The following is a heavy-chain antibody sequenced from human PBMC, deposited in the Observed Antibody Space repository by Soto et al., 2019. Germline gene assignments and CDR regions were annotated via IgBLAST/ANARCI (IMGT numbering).Heavy chain of an antibody. D-gene: IGHD3-10*01. V-gene: IGHV4-59*01. CDR2: IYYSGST. Sequence: PSETLSLTCTVSGGSISSYYWSWIRQPPGKGLEWIGYIYYSGSTNYNPSLKSRVTISVDTSKNQFSPKLSSVTAADTAVYYCARRAGSYYNYYYYDMDVWGKGTTVTVSS. CDR3: ARRAGSYYNYYYYDMDV. CDR1: GGSISSYY. J-gene: IGHJ6*03.